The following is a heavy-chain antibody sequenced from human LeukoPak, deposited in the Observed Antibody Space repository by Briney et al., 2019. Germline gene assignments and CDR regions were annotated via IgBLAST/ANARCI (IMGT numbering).Heavy chain of an antibody. V-gene: IGHV3-23*01. J-gene: IGHJ6*03. CDR1: GFTFSSYD. CDR3: AKRGGTESFYYYYYMDV. CDR2: ISRSGGTT. Sequence: GGSLRLSCAASGFTFSSYDMTWVRQTPGKGLEWVVLISRSGGTTYYADSVKGRFTISRDNSKNTLYLQMNSLRAEDTAEYYCAKRGGTESFYYYYYMDVWGKGTTVTVSS. D-gene: IGHD2-15*01.